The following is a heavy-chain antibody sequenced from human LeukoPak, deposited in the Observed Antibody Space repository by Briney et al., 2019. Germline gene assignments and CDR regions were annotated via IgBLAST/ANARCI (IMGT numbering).Heavy chain of an antibody. CDR1: GFTFSSYG. D-gene: IGHD1-1*01. V-gene: IGHV3-30*18. CDR2: ISYDGSNK. J-gene: IGHJ4*02. Sequence: GGSLRLSCAASGFTFSSYGMHWVRQAPGKGLEWVAVISYDGSNKYYADSVKGRFTISRDNSKNTLYLQMNSLRAEDTAVYYCAKDLDIQLERDYFDYWGQGTLVTVSS. CDR3: AKDLDIQLERDYFDY.